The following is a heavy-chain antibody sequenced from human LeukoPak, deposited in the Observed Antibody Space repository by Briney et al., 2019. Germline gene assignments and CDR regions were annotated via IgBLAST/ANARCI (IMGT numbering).Heavy chain of an antibody. CDR3: ARDRGEGFDP. J-gene: IGHJ5*02. D-gene: IGHD3-10*01. CDR2: IYSAGRT. CDR1: GFTVSDNH. Sequence: PGGSLRLSCAASGFTVSDNHMSWVRQAPGKGLEWVSIIYSAGRTYYTDSVKGRFTISRDKSKNTLYLQMNSLTAEDTAVYYCARDRGEGFDPWGQGTLVTVSS. V-gene: IGHV3-53*01.